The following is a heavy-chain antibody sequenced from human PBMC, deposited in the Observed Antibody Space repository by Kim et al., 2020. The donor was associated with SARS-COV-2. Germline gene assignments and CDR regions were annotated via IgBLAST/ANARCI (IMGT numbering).Heavy chain of an antibody. CDR2: ISGSGGST. CDR1: GFTFSSYA. Sequence: GGSLRLSCAASGFTFSSYAMSWVRQAPGKGLEWVSAISGSGGSTYYADSVKGRVTISRDNSKNTLYLQMNSLRAEDTAVYYCAKDLLRYCSGGSCRDYYYGMDVWGQGTTVTVSS. CDR3: AKDLLRYCSGGSCRDYYYGMDV. D-gene: IGHD2-15*01. J-gene: IGHJ6*02. V-gene: IGHV3-23*01.